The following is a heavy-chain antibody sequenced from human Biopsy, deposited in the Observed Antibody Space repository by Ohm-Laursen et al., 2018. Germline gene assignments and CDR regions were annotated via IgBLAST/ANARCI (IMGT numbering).Heavy chain of an antibody. CDR3: MTTTGAGSYGTY. D-gene: IGHD3-10*01. V-gene: IGHV3-33*03. CDR1: GFIFKSYG. J-gene: IGHJ4*02. CDR2: IWYDGSDQ. Sequence: SLRLSCAASGFIFKSYGMHWVRQAPGKGLEWVALIWYDGSDQYYADSVKGRFTISRDNSKNTVYLQMNSLRAEDTAVYYCMTTTGAGSYGTYWGPGTLVTVFS.